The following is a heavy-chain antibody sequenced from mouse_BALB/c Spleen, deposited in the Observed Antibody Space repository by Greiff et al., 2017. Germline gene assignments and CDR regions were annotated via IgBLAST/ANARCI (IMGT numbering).Heavy chain of an antibody. CDR2: IDTANGNT. V-gene: IGHV14-3*02. Sequence: EVQLQQSGAELVKPGASVKLSCTASGFNIKDTYMPWVKQRPEQGLEWIGRIDTANGNTKYDPKFQGKATITADTSSNTAYLQLSSLTSEDTAVYYCASTCYGSSSYLLDYWGQGTTLTVSS. CDR1: GFNIKDTY. D-gene: IGHD1-1*01. J-gene: IGHJ2*01. CDR3: ASTCYGSSSYLLDY.